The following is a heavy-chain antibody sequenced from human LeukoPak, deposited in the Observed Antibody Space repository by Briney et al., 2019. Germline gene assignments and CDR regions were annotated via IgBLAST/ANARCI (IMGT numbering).Heavy chain of an antibody. D-gene: IGHD6-6*01. CDR2: IYHSGST. Sequence: SQTLSLTCTVSGGSISSGGYYWSWIRQPPGKGLEWIGYIYHSGSTYYNPSLKSRVTISVDRSKNQFSLKLSSVTAADTAVYYCARGQARSQYYYYYYMDVWGKGTTVTVSS. CDR3: ARGQARSQYYYYYYMDV. CDR1: GGSISSGGYY. J-gene: IGHJ6*03. V-gene: IGHV4-30-2*01.